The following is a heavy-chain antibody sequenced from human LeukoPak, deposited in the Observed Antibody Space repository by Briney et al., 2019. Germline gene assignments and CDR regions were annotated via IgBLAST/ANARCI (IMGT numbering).Heavy chain of an antibody. CDR3: ARFPLYYYYGMDV. J-gene: IGHJ6*02. CDR2: IYYSGST. CDR1: GGSISSGVYY. V-gene: IGHV4-31*03. Sequence: MPSETLSLTCTVSGGSISSGVYYWSWIRQHPGKGLEWIGYIYYSGSTYYNPSLKSRVTISVDTSKNQFSLKLSSVTAADTAVYYCARFPLYYYYGMDVWGQGTTVTVSS.